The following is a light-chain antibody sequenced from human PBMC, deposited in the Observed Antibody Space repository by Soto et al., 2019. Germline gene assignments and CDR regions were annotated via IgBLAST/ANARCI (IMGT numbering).Light chain of an antibody. CDR1: SSDVGSYNL. CDR2: EVS. V-gene: IGLV2-23*02. J-gene: IGLJ1*01. CDR3: CSYAGSSTFFYV. Sequence: QSALPQPASVSGSPGQSITISCTGTSSDVGSYNLVSWYQQHPGKAPKLMIYEVSKRPSGVSNRFSGSKSGNTASLTISGLQAEDEADYYCCSYAGSSTFFYVFGTGTKVTVL.